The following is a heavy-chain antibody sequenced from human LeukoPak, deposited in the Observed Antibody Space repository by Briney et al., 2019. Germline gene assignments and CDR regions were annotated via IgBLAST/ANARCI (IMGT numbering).Heavy chain of an antibody. CDR1: GYSFTSYW. J-gene: IGHJ2*01. Sequence: GESLKISCKGSGYSFTSYWIGWVRQMPGKGLEWMGIIYPGDSDTRYSPSFQGQVTISADRSISTAYLQWSSLKASDTAMYYCARGGDSSGWYDLIADWYFDLWGRGTLVTVSS. D-gene: IGHD6-19*01. CDR2: IYPGDSDT. CDR3: ARGGDSSGWYDLIADWYFDL. V-gene: IGHV5-51*01.